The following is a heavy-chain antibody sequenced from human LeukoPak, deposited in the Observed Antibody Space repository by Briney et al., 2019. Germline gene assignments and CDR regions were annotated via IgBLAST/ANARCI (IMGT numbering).Heavy chain of an antibody. D-gene: IGHD3-22*01. Sequence: GGSLRLSCAASGFTFSSYGMHWVRQAPGKGLEWVAFIRYDGSNKYYADSVKGRFTISRDNSKNTLYLQMNSLRAEDTAVYYCAKDHYDSSGYQYYYYYYYMDVWGKGTTVTISS. V-gene: IGHV3-30*02. J-gene: IGHJ6*03. CDR1: GFTFSSYG. CDR3: AKDHYDSSGYQYYYYYYYMDV. CDR2: IRYDGSNK.